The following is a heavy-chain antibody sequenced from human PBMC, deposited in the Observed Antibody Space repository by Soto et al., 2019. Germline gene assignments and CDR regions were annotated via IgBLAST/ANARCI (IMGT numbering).Heavy chain of an antibody. CDR1: GGTFSSYA. CDR3: GGGLANYFYGVDV. J-gene: IGHJ6*02. CDR2: IIPIFGTP. V-gene: IGHV1-69*12. Sequence: QVQLVQSGAEVKKPGSSVKVSCRASGGTFSSYAFSWVRQAPGQGLEWMGGIIPIFGTPNYAQKFQGRVTIIADESTSTVFMERSSLRSADTAVYYCGGGLANYFYGVDVWGQVTTVTVS. D-gene: IGHD5-12*01.